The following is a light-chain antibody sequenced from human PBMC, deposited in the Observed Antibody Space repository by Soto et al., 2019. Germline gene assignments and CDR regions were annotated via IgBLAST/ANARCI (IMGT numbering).Light chain of an antibody. J-gene: IGKJ3*01. CDR2: AAS. V-gene: IGKV1-39*01. CDR3: QQSYSTPFT. CDR1: QSISSY. Sequence: DLQMTQSPSSLSASVGDRVTITCRASQSISSYLNWYQQKPGKAPKLLIYAASSLQSGVPSRFSGSGSGTDFTHTISSLQPEDFATYDCQQSYSTPFTFGPGTKVDIK.